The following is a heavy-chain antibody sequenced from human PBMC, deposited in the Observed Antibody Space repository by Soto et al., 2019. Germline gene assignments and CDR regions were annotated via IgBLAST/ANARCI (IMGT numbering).Heavy chain of an antibody. J-gene: IGHJ6*02. CDR1: GGSISSGGYY. CDR2: IYYSGST. Sequence: SETLSLTCTVSGGSISSGGYYWSWIRQHPGKGLEWIGYIYYSGSTYYNPSLKSRVTISVDTSKDQFSLKLSSVTAADKDVYLCARNYSVRGSRYYYYGMDVWGQGTTVTVSS. CDR3: ARNYSVRGSRYYYYGMDV. V-gene: IGHV4-31*03. D-gene: IGHD2-21*01.